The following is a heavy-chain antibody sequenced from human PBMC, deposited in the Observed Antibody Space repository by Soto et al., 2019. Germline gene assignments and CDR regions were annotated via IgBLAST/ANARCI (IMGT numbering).Heavy chain of an antibody. D-gene: IGHD2-2*02. V-gene: IGHV4-31*03. CDR2: IYYSGST. CDR3: ARNAKRVVPAAIRNNWFDP. CDR1: GGSISSGGYY. Sequence: SETLSLTCTVSGGSISSGGYYWSWIRQHPGKGLEWIGYIYYSGSTYYNPSLKSRVTISVDTSKNQFSLKLSSVTAADTAVYYCARNAKRVVPAAIRNNWFDPWGLGTVVTVSS. J-gene: IGHJ5*02.